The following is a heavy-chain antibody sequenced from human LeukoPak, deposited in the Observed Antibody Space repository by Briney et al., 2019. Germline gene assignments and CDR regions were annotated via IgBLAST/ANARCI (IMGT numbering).Heavy chain of an antibody. D-gene: IGHD6-6*01. V-gene: IGHV3-20*04. CDR1: GFTFDDYG. J-gene: IGHJ6*03. CDR2: INWNGGST. Sequence: GGSLRLSCAASGFTFDDYGMSWVRQAPGKGLEWVSGINWNGGSTGYADSVKGRFTISRDNAKNSLYLQMNSLRAEDTALYYCARVFSSSSGSYYYYMDVWGKGTTVTVSS. CDR3: ARVFSSSSGSYYYYMDV.